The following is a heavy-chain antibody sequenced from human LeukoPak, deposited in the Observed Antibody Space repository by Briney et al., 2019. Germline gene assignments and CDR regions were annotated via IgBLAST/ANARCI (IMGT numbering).Heavy chain of an antibody. V-gene: IGHV1-2*02. Sequence: GASVKVSCKASGYTFIGSFMHWVRQAPGQGLEWMGWINSNTGGTRFAQKFQDRVTMTRDTSISTVYMELSSLRFDDTGVYYCVRADPVDYWGQGTHITVSS. CDR1: GYTFIGSF. CDR2: INSNTGGT. CDR3: VRADPVDY. J-gene: IGHJ4*02.